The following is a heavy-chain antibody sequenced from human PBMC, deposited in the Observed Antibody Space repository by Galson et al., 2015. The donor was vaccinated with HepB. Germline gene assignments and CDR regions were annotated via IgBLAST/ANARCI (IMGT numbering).Heavy chain of an antibody. CDR2: ISPSNGNT. Sequence: SVKVSCKASGYTFTSYGISWLRQAPGQGPEYMGWISPSNGNTNYAHSLQGRVTMTTDRSTTTTYMELRSLRSDDTAVYYFAIRTGTYPHYFDVWGQGTLVVVSS. J-gene: IGHJ4*02. D-gene: IGHD3-10*01. V-gene: IGHV1-18*01. CDR3: AIRTGTYPHYFDV. CDR1: GYTFTSYG.